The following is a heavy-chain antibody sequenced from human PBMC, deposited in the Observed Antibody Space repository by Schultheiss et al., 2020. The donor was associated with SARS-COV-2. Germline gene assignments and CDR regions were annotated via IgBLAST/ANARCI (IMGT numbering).Heavy chain of an antibody. CDR3: ARGLIAAPDYGDLYGMDV. CDR1: GFTFSSYS. Sequence: GGSLRLSCAASGFTFSSYSMNWVRQAPGKGLEWVSSISSSSSYIYYADSVKGRFTISRDNAKNSLYLQMNSLRAEDTAVYYCARGLIAAPDYGDLYGMDVWGQGTTVTVSS. D-gene: IGHD6-6*01. V-gene: IGHV3-21*01. CDR2: ISSSSSYI. J-gene: IGHJ6*02.